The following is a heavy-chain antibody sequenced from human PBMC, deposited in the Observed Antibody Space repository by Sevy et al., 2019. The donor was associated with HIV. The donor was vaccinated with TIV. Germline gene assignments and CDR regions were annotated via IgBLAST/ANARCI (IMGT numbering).Heavy chain of an antibody. D-gene: IGHD5-12*01. CDR1: GFTFSSAW. CDR3: ITDPAYRGYDEEVINYYFYGMDV. Sequence: GGSLRLSCTASGFTFSSAWMSWVRQAPGKGLEWVGRIKSEFDGGAIDYAAPVKGRFSISSKDSKTTVYLQMHSLKTDDTAVYYCITDPAYRGYDEEVINYYFYGMDVWGQGTTVTVSS. CDR2: IKSEFDGGAI. V-gene: IGHV3-15*01. J-gene: IGHJ6*02.